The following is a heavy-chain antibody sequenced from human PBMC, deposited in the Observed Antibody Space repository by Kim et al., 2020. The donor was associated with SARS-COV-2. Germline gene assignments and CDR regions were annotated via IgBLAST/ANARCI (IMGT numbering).Heavy chain of an antibody. Sequence: ASVKVSCKASGYTFTSYDMHWVRQAPGQGLEWMGIINPSGGSPSYAQTFQGRVTMTRDTSTSTVYMELSSLRSEDTAVYYCARVPYSGYDYILKHYFDYWGQGTRGPVSS. CDR3: ARVPYSGYDYILKHYFDY. CDR1: GYTFTSYD. CDR2: INPSGGSP. D-gene: IGHD5-12*01. J-gene: IGHJ4*02. V-gene: IGHV1-46*01.